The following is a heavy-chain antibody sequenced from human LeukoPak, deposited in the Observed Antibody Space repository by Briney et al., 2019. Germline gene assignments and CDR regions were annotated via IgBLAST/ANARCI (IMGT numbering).Heavy chain of an antibody. V-gene: IGHV1-24*01. CDR2: FDPEDGET. CDR1: GYTLTELS. Sequence: ASAKVSCKVSGYTLTELSMHWVRQAPGKGLEWMGGFDPEDGETIYAQKFQGRVTMTEDTSTDTAYMELSSLRSEDTAVYYCATLSPTVTHSDAFDIWGQGTMVTVSS. J-gene: IGHJ3*02. CDR3: ATLSPTVTHSDAFDI. D-gene: IGHD4-11*01.